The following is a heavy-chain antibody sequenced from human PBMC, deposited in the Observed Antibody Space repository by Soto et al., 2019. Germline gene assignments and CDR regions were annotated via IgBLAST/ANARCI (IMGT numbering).Heavy chain of an antibody. CDR1: GGSFSGYY. Sequence: QVQLQQWGAGLLKPSETLSLTCAVYGGSFSGYYWSWIRQPPGKGLEWIGEINHSGSTNYNPSLKSRVTISVDTSKNQFSLKLSSVTAADTAVYYCASAAGRGIDYWGQGTLVTVSS. D-gene: IGHD6-13*01. CDR2: INHSGST. V-gene: IGHV4-34*01. CDR3: ASAAGRGIDY. J-gene: IGHJ4*02.